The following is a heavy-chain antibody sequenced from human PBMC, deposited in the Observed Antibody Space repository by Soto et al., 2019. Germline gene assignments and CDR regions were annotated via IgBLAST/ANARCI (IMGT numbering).Heavy chain of an antibody. V-gene: IGHV3-53*01. D-gene: IGHD3-3*01. CDR3: TRELWSGAWKNYFDY. J-gene: IGHJ4*02. Sequence: EVQLVESGGGLMQPGGSLRISCAASGFTVSSDYMSWVRQAPGKGLEWVSVIYSDGRTYYADSVKGRFTISRDSAENTFYLQMDSLRVEDTAVYYCTRELWSGAWKNYFDYWGRGTLVTVSS. CDR1: GFTVSSDY. CDR2: IYSDGRT.